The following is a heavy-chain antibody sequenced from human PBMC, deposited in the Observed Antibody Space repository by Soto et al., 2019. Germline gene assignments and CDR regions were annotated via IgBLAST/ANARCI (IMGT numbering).Heavy chain of an antibody. J-gene: IGHJ4*02. Sequence: EVQLLESGGGLVQPGGSLRLSCAASGFSFSTCAVSWVRQAPGKGLEWVSSISASGDTTHYAESVRGRFTISRDNSRNTLHLQMSSLTAEDTAIYSCAAQATGYFVPFDFCGRGTLVTVSS. CDR2: ISASGDTT. CDR1: GFSFSTCA. CDR3: AAQATGYFVPFDF. D-gene: IGHD3-22*01. V-gene: IGHV3-23*01.